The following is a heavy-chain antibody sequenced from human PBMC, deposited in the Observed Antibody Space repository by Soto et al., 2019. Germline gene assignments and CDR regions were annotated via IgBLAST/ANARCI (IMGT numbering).Heavy chain of an antibody. J-gene: IGHJ4*01. CDR3: TTDSRTTLPEIRFDY. Sequence: GGSLRLSCAASGFPFSNAWINWVRRVPGKGLEWVGRVKSKTDGGSSDYAAPVKGRFAVSRDDSKNIVYLQMDSLKIEDTGVYYCTTDSRTTLPEIRFDYWGRGTQVTVSS. CDR1: GFPFSNAW. CDR2: VKSKTDGGSS. D-gene: IGHD1-26*01. V-gene: IGHV3-15*07.